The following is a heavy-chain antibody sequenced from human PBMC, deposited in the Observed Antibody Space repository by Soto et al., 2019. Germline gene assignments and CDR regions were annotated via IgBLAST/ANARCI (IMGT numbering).Heavy chain of an antibody. CDR2: IYYSGST. Sequence: SETLSLTCTVSGGSISSSSYYWGWIRQPPGRGLEWIGSIYYSGSTYYNPSLKSRVTISVDTSKNQFSLKLSSVTAADTAVYYCAALGYCSGGSCYSGWFAPWGQGTLVTVSS. CDR3: AALGYCSGGSCYSGWFAP. D-gene: IGHD2-15*01. V-gene: IGHV4-39*01. J-gene: IGHJ5*02. CDR1: GGSISSSSYY.